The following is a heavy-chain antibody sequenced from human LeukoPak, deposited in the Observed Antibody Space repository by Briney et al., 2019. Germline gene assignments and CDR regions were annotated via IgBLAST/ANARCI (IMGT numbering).Heavy chain of an antibody. CDR2: ISGSGGST. CDR3: AKGRTRPGYYYYYMDV. D-gene: IGHD1-7*01. Sequence: GGSLRLSCAASGFTFSSYAMSWVRQAPGKGLEWVSAISGSGGSTYYADSVKGRFTTSRDNSKNTLYLQMNSLRAEDTAVYYCAKGRTRPGYYYYYMDVWGKGTTVTVSS. V-gene: IGHV3-23*01. J-gene: IGHJ6*03. CDR1: GFTFSSYA.